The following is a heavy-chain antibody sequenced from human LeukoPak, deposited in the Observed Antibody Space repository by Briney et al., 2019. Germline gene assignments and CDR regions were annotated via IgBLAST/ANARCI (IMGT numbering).Heavy chain of an antibody. J-gene: IGHJ4*02. CDR1: GFIFGSYT. CDR2: ISSSSRTT. V-gene: IGHV3-48*01. CDR3: AKGLGGVGYFDY. D-gene: IGHD1-26*01. Sequence: GGSLRLSCAASGFIFGSYTMNWVRQAPGKGLEWVSYISSSSRTTYYADSVKGRFTISRDNSKNTLYLQMNSLRAEDTAVYYCAKGLGGVGYFDYWGQGTLVTVSS.